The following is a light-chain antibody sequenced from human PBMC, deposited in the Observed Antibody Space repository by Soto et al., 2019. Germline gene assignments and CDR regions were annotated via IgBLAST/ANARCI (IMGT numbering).Light chain of an antibody. V-gene: IGKV3-20*01. CDR3: QQYVSSVT. CDR2: GAS. J-gene: IGKJ1*01. CDR1: QSVDSSF. Sequence: EIVLTQSPGSLSLSPGERATLSCRASQSVDSSFFAWYQKKPGQAHRLLIYGASKRATGITDRFSGGGSGTDFPLTISRLEPEDVAVYYCQQYVSSVTFGQGTKVDIK.